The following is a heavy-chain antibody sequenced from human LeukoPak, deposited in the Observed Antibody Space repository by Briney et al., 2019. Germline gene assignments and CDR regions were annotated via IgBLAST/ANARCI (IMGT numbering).Heavy chain of an antibody. CDR1: GFTGSSNY. CDR2: IYSGGST. V-gene: IGHV3-53*04. J-gene: IGHJ6*02. Sequence: GGSLQLSCAASGFTGSSNYMSWVRQAPGKGLEWVSVIYSGGSTYYADSVKGRFTIPRHNSKNTLYLQMNSLRAEDTAVCYCARSGSGSGSYGRDYYYYYGMDVWGQGTTVTVSS. D-gene: IGHD3-10*01. CDR3: ARSGSGSGSYGRDYYYYYGMDV.